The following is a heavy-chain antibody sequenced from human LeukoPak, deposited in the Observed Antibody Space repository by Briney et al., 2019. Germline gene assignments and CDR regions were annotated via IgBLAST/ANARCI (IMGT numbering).Heavy chain of an antibody. CDR2: ISAYTGNA. V-gene: IGHV1-18*01. J-gene: IGHJ5*02. CDR3: ARYRLSDSPINWFDP. CDR1: GYSFSSFG. Sequence: ASVKVSCKASGYSFSSFGITWVRQAPGQGLEWMGWISAYTGNAEYAQKFQGGVTLTTDTSTNTAYMELGSLMSDDTAVYYCARYRLSDSPINWFDPWGQGTLVTVSS. D-gene: IGHD3-22*01.